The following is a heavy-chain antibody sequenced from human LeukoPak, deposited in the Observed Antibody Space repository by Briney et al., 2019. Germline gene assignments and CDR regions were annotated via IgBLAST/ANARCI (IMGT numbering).Heavy chain of an antibody. CDR3: ATSGGYYYYMDV. CDR1: EFSVGSNY. D-gene: IGHD3-10*01. CDR2: ISSSGSTI. V-gene: IGHV3-48*03. Sequence: GGSLRLSCAASEFSVGSNYMTWVRQAPGKGLEWVSYISSSGSTIYYADSVKGRFTISRDNAKNSLYLQMNSLRAEDTAVYYCATSGGYYYYMDVWGTGTTVTISS. J-gene: IGHJ6*03.